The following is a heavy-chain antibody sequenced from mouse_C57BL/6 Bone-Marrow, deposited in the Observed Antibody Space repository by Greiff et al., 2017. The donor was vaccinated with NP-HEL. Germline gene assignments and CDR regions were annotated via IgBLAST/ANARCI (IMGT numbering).Heavy chain of an antibody. Sequence: QVHVKQPGAELVKPGASVKLSCKASGYTFTSYWMQWVKQRPGQGLEWIGEIDPSDSYTNYNQKFKGKATLTVDTSSSTAYMQLSSLTSEDSAVYYCARGLTGTWYFDVWGTGTTVTVSS. CDR3: ARGLTGTWYFDV. V-gene: IGHV1-50*01. CDR2: IDPSDSYT. CDR1: GYTFTSYW. J-gene: IGHJ1*03. D-gene: IGHD4-1*01.